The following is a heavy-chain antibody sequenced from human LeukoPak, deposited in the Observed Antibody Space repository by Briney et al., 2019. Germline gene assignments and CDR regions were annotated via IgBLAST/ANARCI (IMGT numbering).Heavy chain of an antibody. CDR1: GASISSYY. CDR3: ARHRYYYDSSGYYYQP. D-gene: IGHD3-22*01. V-gene: IGHV4-59*01. CDR2: IYYSGST. J-gene: IGHJ5*02. Sequence: SETLSLTCTVSGASISSYYWSWIRQPPAKGLEWIGYIYYSGSTNYNPSLKRRVSISVDTSKNQFSLRLSSVTAADTAVYYCARHRYYYDSSGYYYQPWGQGTLVTVSS.